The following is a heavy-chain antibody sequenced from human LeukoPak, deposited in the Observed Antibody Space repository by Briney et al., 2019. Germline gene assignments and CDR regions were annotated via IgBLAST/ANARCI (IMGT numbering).Heavy chain of an antibody. CDR3: AKDHYSSSSHKPLS. D-gene: IGHD6-6*01. V-gene: IGHV3-23*01. CDR2: IRGSGGCT. Sequence: QPGGSLRLFCAAAGFPFSSYAMSWVRQAPGKGVGGVSGIRGSGGCTYYADSVKGRFTISRDNSKNTLYLQVNSLRADDTAVYYCAKDHYSSSSHKPLSWGQGTLVTVSS. CDR1: GFPFSSYA. J-gene: IGHJ4*02.